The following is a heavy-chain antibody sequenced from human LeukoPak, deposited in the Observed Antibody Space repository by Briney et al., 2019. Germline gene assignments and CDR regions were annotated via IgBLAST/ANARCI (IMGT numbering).Heavy chain of an antibody. Sequence: GGSLRLSCAASGFAFSSFEMNWVRQAPGKGLEWVSYISSRATNIYYTDCVKGRFTISRDNAKNSLYLQMNSLRAEDTAVYYCAREGYCRDDTCLSYDAFDIWGQGTMVTVSS. J-gene: IGHJ3*02. CDR2: ISSRATNI. CDR1: GFAFSSFE. CDR3: AREGYCRDDTCLSYDAFDI. V-gene: IGHV3-48*03. D-gene: IGHD2-15*01.